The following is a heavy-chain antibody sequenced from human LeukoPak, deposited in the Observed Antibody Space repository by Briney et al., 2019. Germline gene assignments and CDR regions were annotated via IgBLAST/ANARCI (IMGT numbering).Heavy chain of an antibody. D-gene: IGHD5-24*01. CDR2: ISSSSTI. J-gene: IGHJ4*02. CDR3: AREGGDGYKWDDY. CDR1: GFTFSSYS. V-gene: IGHV3-48*04. Sequence: GGSLRLSCAASGFTFSSYSMNWVRQAPGKGLEWVSYISSSSTIYYADSVKGRFTISRDNAKNPLYLQMNSLRAEDTAVYYCAREGGDGYKWDDYWGQGTLVTVSS.